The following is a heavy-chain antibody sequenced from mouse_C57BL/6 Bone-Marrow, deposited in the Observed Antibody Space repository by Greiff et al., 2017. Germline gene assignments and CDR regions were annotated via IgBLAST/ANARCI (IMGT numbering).Heavy chain of an antibody. Sequence: VMLVESGAEVVRPGASVKLSCKASGYTFTDHYINWVKQRPGQGLEWIARIYPGSGNTYYNEKFKGEATLTAEKSSNTAYMQLSSLTSEDSAVYFCARDDGYFFEYWGQGTTLTVSS. CDR3: ARDDGYFFEY. D-gene: IGHD2-3*01. V-gene: IGHV1-76*01. J-gene: IGHJ2*01. CDR1: GYTFTDHY. CDR2: IYPGSGNT.